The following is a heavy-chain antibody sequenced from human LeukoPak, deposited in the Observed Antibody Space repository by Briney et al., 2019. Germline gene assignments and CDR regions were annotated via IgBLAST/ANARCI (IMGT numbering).Heavy chain of an antibody. J-gene: IGHJ6*03. D-gene: IGHD6-13*01. V-gene: IGHV3-30*04. CDR2: ISYDGINK. CDR1: GFTFSSYA. Sequence: RPGRSLRLSCAASGFTFSSYAMHWVRHAPEKTLEGGAVISYDGINKYYTDYVKGQFSISRDNTKYTLYLQINSVRAEDTAVYYCARSSYSSSWYRYYYYYMDGWGKGTTVTVSS. CDR3: ARSSYSSSWYRYYYYYMDG.